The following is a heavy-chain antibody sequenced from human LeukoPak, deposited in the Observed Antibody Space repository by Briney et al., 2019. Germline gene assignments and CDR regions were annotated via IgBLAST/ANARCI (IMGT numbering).Heavy chain of an antibody. CDR1: GFTSDSYA. D-gene: IGHD1-26*01. CDR3: ASSGTVYDLRYYFDY. Sequence: GGSLRLSCAVSGFTSDSYAMTWVRQAPGKGLEWVSAISGSGADTYYADSVKGRFTISRDDSKNTLYLQMNSLRAEDTAVYYCASSGTVYDLRYYFDYWGQGTLVTVSS. V-gene: IGHV3-23*01. CDR2: ISGSGADT. J-gene: IGHJ4*02.